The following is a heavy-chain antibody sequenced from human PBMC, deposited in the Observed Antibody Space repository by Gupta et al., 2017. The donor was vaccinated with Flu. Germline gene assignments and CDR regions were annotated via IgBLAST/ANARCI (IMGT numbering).Heavy chain of an antibody. CDR2: MNPNCGAQ. J-gene: IGHJ4*02. D-gene: IGHD1-26*01. CDR1: GYTLTSHD. Sequence: QVQLVQSGTEVQQPGASVKVSCKASGYTLTSHDITWVRQVTGQGLEWIGWMNPNCGAQGYTEKFQGRVTMTRNDAISTDYRELSGLRSEDTAGDYCGRRVVGANDYWGQGPRGTVAS. CDR3: GRRVVGANDY. V-gene: IGHV1-8*01.